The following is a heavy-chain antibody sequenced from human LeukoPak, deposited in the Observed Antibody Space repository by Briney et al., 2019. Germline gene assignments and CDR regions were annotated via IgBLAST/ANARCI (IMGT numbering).Heavy chain of an antibody. CDR2: IYYSGST. Sequence: ASETLSLTCTVSGGSISSGGYYWSWIRQHPGKGLEWIGYIYYSGSTYYNPSLKSRVSISVDTSKIQFSLKLSSVTAADTAVYYCARGIVGATGWFDPWGQGTLVTVSS. CDR3: ARGIVGATGWFDP. CDR1: GGSISSGGYY. V-gene: IGHV4-31*03. D-gene: IGHD1-26*01. J-gene: IGHJ5*02.